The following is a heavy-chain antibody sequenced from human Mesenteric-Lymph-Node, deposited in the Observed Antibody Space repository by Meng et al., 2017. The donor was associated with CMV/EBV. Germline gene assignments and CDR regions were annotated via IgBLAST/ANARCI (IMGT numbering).Heavy chain of an antibody. J-gene: IGHJ4*02. CDR3: ARWGSTWAIDY. V-gene: IGHV3-23*03. CDR2: PYTPSDA. D-gene: IGHD6-13*01. Sequence: GGSLRLSCAASGFTFSSYAMSWVRQAPGKGLEWVSLPYTPSDAYYADSVKGRFTVSRDKSKNTLDLQMNSLRVEDTAMYYCARWGSTWAIDYWGQGTLVTVSS. CDR1: GFTFSSYA.